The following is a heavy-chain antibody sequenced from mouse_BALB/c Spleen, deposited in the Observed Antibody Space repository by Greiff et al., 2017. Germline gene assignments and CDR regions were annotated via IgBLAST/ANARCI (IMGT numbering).Heavy chain of an antibody. CDR3: ARYEGDGYYFDY. CDR2: IDPANGNT. CDR1: GFNIKDTY. D-gene: IGHD2-3*01. J-gene: IGHJ2*01. Sequence: EVKLVESGAELVKPGASVKLSCTASGFNIKDTYMHWVKQRPEQGLEWIGRIDPANGNTKYDPKFQGKATITADTSSNTAYLQLSSLTSEDTAVYYCARYEGDGYYFDYWGQGTTLTVSS. V-gene: IGHV14-3*02.